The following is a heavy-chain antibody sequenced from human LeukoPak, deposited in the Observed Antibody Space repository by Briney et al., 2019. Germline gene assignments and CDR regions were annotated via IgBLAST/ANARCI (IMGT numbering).Heavy chain of an antibody. V-gene: IGHV3-15*01. CDR1: GFTFSNAW. CDR2: IKSKTDGGTT. J-gene: IGHJ6*03. CDR3: TTSTGYSSGWYYYYYYMDV. D-gene: IGHD6-19*01. Sequence: GGSLRPSCAASGFTFSNAWMSWVRQAPGKGLEWVGRIKSKTDGGTTDYAAPVKGRFTISRDDSKNTLYLQMNSLKTEDTAVYYCTTSTGYSSGWYYYYYYMDVWGKGTTVTVSS.